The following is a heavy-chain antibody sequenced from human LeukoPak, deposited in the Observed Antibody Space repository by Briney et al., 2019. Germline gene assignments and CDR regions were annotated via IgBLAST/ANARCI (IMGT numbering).Heavy chain of an antibody. D-gene: IGHD2-15*01. CDR2: INHSGST. CDR3: ASFYCSGGSCYQYYYYYMDV. CDR1: GGSFSGYY. V-gene: IGHV4-34*01. Sequence: SETLSLTCAVYGGSFSGYYWSWIRQPPGKGLEWIGEINHSGSTNYNPSLKSRVTISVDTSKNQFSLKLSSVTAADTAVYYCASFYCSGGSCYQYYYYYMDVWGKGTTVTISS. J-gene: IGHJ6*03.